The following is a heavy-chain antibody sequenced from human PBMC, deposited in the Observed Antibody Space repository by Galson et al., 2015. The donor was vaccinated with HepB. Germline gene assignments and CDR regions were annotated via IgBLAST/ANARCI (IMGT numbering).Heavy chain of an antibody. CDR1: GFTFSNAW. Sequence: SLRLSCAASGFTFSNAWMNWVRQAPGKGLEWVGRIKSKTDGGTTDYAAPVKGRFTISRDDSKNTLYLQMNSLKTEDTAVYYCTTDPYDYYGSGNNDYWGQGTLVTVSS. CDR3: TTDPYDYYGSGNNDY. CDR2: IKSKTDGGTT. J-gene: IGHJ4*02. D-gene: IGHD3-10*01. V-gene: IGHV3-15*07.